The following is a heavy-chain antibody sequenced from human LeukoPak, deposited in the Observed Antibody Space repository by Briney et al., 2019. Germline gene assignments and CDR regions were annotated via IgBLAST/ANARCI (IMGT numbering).Heavy chain of an antibody. V-gene: IGHV1-69*05. CDR2: IIPTFGTA. Sequence: SVKVSCEASGGTFSSYAISWVRQAPGQGLEWMGGIIPTFGTANYAQKFQGRVTITTDESTSTAYMELSSLRSEDTAVYYCASPYSSGWYAEHEPFDYWGQGTLVTVSS. CDR1: GGTFSSYA. D-gene: IGHD6-19*01. J-gene: IGHJ4*02. CDR3: ASPYSSGWYAEHEPFDY.